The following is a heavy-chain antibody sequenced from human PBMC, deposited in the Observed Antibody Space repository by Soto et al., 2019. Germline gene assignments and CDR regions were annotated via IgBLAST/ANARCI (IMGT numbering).Heavy chain of an antibody. CDR2: IKSKTDGGTT. J-gene: IGHJ4*02. D-gene: IGHD3-3*01. CDR1: GFTFSNAW. Sequence: GGSLRLSCAASGFTFSNAWMSWVRQAPGKGLEWVGRIKSKTDGGTTDYAAPVKGRFTISRDDSKNTLYLQMNSLKTEDTAVNYCTTGIIRFLEWFYFDYWGQGALVTVSS. V-gene: IGHV3-15*01. CDR3: TTGIIRFLEWFYFDY.